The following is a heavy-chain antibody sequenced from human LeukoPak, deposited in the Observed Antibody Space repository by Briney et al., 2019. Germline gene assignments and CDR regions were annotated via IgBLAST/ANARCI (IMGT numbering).Heavy chain of an antibody. CDR2: ISGSGGST. V-gene: IGHV3-23*01. CDR3: AKDLHSSGWSDAFDI. CDR1: GFTFSSYS. Sequence: GGSLRLSCAASGFTFSSYSMNWVRQAPGKGLEWVSAISGSGGSTYYADSVKGRFTISRDNSKNTLYLQMNSLRAEDTAVYYCAKDLHSSGWSDAFDIWGQGTMVTVSS. D-gene: IGHD6-19*01. J-gene: IGHJ3*02.